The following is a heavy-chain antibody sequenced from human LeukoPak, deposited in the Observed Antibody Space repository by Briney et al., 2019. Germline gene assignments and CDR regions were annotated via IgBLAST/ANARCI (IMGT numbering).Heavy chain of an antibody. V-gene: IGHV1-18*01. CDR3: AWTGGPQYYYYGMDV. Sequence: ASVKVSCKASGYTFTSYGISWVRQAPGQGLEWMGWISAYNGNTNYAQKLQGRVTMTTDTSTSTVYMELSSLRSEDTAVYYCAWTGGPQYYYYGMDVWGQGTTVTVSS. CDR2: ISAYNGNT. J-gene: IGHJ6*02. D-gene: IGHD1-14*01. CDR1: GYTFTSYG.